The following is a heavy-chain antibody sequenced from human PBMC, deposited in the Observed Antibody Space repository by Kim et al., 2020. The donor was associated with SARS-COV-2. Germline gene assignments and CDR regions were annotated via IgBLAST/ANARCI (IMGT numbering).Heavy chain of an antibody. CDR3: ARDIRPHYHDNSGYNSWCFDT. Sequence: ASVKVSCRASGYTFTRYTIHWVRQAPGQGLQWMGWIDTNTGNPAYAQGFPGRFVFPLDTSVSTAFLQITSLKSEDTAVYYCARDIRPHYHDNSGYNSWCFDTWGQGAQVTVSS. D-gene: IGHD3-22*01. J-gene: IGHJ5*02. CDR1: GYTFTRYT. CDR2: IDTNTGNP. V-gene: IGHV7-4-1*02.